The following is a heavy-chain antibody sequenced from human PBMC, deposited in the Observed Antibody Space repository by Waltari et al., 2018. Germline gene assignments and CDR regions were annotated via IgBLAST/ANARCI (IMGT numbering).Heavy chain of an antibody. V-gene: IGHV1-24*01. CDR1: GYTLTELS. D-gene: IGHD2-15*01. CDR3: ATGLYCSGGSCYKGNWFDP. J-gene: IGHJ5*02. CDR2: FDPEDGET. Sequence: QVQLVQSGAEVKKPGASVKVSCKVSGYTLTELSMHWVRQAPGKGLEWMGGFDPEDGETIYAQKFQGRVTMTEDTSTDTAYMELSSLRSEDTAVYYCATGLYCSGGSCYKGNWFDPWGQGTLVTVSS.